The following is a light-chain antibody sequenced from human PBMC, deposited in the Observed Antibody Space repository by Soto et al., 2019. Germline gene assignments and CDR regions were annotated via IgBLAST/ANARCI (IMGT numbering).Light chain of an antibody. CDR1: QSVSSN. CDR2: GAS. J-gene: IGKJ1*01. CDR3: QQYNNWWT. Sequence: EIVMTQSPVTLSMSPGERATLSCRAGQSVSSNLAWYQQKPGQAPRLLIYGASTRATGIPARFTGSGSGTEVAVNISRLQFDDSAVYYCQQYNNWWTVGQGTKVDIK. V-gene: IGKV3-15*01.